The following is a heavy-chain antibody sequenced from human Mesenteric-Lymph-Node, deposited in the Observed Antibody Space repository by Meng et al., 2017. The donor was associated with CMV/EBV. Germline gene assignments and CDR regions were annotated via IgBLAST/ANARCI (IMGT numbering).Heavy chain of an antibody. V-gene: IGHV4-34*01. J-gene: IGHJ4*02. CDR2: INHSGRT. Sequence: QVALQLVAGALVKHSGTLAITCSVSGGSFSGYYWSWIRQPPGKGLEWIGEINHSGRTNSNPSLKSRVTISVDTSKNQFSLKLSSVTAADTAVYYCARHQRWLKSEGGFNYWGQGTLVTVSS. CDR3: ARHQRWLKSEGGFNY. CDR1: GGSFSGYY. D-gene: IGHD4-23*01.